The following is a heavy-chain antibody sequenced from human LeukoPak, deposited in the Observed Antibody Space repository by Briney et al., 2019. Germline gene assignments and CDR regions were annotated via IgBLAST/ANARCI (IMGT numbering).Heavy chain of an antibody. D-gene: IGHD3-16*01. J-gene: IGHJ3*02. CDR3: ARWGRDLDASDI. V-gene: IGHV3-66*01. CDR1: GFTVSSNY. Sequence: GGSLRLSCAASGFTVSSNYMSWVRQAPGRGLEWVSVIYSGGSTYYADSVKGRFTISRDNSKNTLYLQMNSLRAEDTAVYYCARWGRDLDASDIWGQGTMVTVSS. CDR2: IYSGGST.